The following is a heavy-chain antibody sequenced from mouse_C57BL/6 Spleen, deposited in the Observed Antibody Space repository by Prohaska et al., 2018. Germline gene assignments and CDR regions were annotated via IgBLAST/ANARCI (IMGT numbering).Heavy chain of an antibody. J-gene: IGHJ2*01. CDR2: IYHREGSN. CDR1: GYTLTDHT. Sequence: LQQSDAELVKPGASVKIACKVYGYTLTDHTIHWMKQRPEQGLEWIGYIYHREGSNKYNEKCKGKATLTADKASSTAYMQLNSLTSEDSVVYFCARSNSYYSADWGQGTTLTVSS. D-gene: IGHD4-1*01. CDR3: ARSNSYYSAD. V-gene: IGHV1-78*01.